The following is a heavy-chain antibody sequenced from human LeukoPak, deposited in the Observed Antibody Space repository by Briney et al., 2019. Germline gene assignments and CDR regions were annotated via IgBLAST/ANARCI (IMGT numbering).Heavy chain of an antibody. J-gene: IGHJ6*02. CDR3: ARLTRYSSSWSLYYYYGMDV. CDR2: IYPGDSDT. Sequence: GESLKISCKGSGYSFTSYWIGWVRQMPGKGPEWMGIIYPGDSDTRYSPSFQGQVTISADKSISTAYLQWSSLKASDTAMYYCARLTRYSSSWSLYYYYGMDVWGQGTTVTVSS. V-gene: IGHV5-51*01. CDR1: GYSFTSYW. D-gene: IGHD6-13*01.